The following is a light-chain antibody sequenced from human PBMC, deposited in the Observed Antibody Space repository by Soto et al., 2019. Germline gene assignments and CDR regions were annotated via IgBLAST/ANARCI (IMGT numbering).Light chain of an antibody. CDR1: QSISSSD. J-gene: IGKJ1*01. V-gene: IGKV3-20*01. Sequence: EIVLTQSPGTLSLSPGERATLSCRASQSISSSDLAWYQHRPGQAPRLLIYAASSRATGIPVRFSGSGSGTDFTLSISRQEPEDFAVYYCQHYGSSSWTFGQGTKVEIK. CDR2: AAS. CDR3: QHYGSSSWT.